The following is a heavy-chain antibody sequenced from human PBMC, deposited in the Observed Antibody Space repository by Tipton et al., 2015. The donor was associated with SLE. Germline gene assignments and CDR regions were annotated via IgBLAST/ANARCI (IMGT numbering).Heavy chain of an antibody. Sequence: TLSLTCAVSGGSISSGGYSWSWIRQPPGKGLEWIGYIYHSGSTYYNPSLKSRVTISVDRSKNQFSLKLSSVTAADTAVYYCARTKGSGSYRYGMDVWGQGTTVTVSS. CDR3: ARTKGSGSYRYGMDV. D-gene: IGHD3-10*01. CDR2: IYHSGST. V-gene: IGHV4-30-2*01. J-gene: IGHJ6*02. CDR1: GGSISSGGYS.